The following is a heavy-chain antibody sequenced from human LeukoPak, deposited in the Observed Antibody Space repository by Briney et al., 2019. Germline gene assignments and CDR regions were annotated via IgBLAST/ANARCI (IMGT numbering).Heavy chain of an antibody. Sequence: GGSLRLSCAASGFTFSDNWMTWVRQAPGKGLEWVANINQDGGGRYYVDSVQGRFIISRDNAQNSVHLQMNSLRAEDTAVYYCARGSLIAAAVGGPFDYWGQGTLVTVSS. J-gene: IGHJ4*02. V-gene: IGHV3-7*01. CDR1: GFTFSDNW. CDR2: INQDGGGR. D-gene: IGHD6-13*01. CDR3: ARGSLIAAAVGGPFDY.